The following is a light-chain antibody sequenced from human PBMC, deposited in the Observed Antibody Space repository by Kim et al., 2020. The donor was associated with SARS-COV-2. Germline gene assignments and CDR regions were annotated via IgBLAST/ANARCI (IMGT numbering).Light chain of an antibody. CDR1: SLRSYY. J-gene: IGLJ2*01. CDR2: GKN. V-gene: IGLV3-19*01. CDR3: NSRDSNDNVV. Sequence: VALGQAGRITCQGDSLRSYYATWYQQKQGQAPIVVIYGKNNRPSGIPDRFSGSSSGNTASLTITGTQAGDEADYYCNSRDSNDNVVFGGGTKVTVL.